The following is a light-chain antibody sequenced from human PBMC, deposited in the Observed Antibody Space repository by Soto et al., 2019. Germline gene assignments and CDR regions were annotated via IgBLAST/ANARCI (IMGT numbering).Light chain of an antibody. CDR2: LNSDGSH. V-gene: IGLV4-69*01. Sequence: QPVLTQSPSASASLGASVKLTCTLSSGHSSYAIARHQQQPEKGPRYLMKLNSDGSHSTGDGIPDRFSGSSSGAERYLTISSLQSEDEADYYCQTWGTGIQVFGTGTKLTVL. J-gene: IGLJ1*01. CDR3: QTWGTGIQV. CDR1: SGHSSYA.